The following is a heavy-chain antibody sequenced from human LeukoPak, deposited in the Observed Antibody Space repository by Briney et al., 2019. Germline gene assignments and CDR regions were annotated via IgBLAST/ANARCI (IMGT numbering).Heavy chain of an antibody. CDR2: ISYDGSNT. J-gene: IGHJ4*02. Sequence: TGGSLRLSCAASGFTFSSYGMHWVRRAPGKGLEWVAVISYDGSNTYYADSVKGRFTISRDNSKNTLYLQMNSLRAEDTALYYCAKDPFSCRSSGCHGIDYWGQGTLVTVSS. V-gene: IGHV3-30*18. CDR1: GFTFSSYG. CDR3: AKDPFSCRSSGCHGIDY. D-gene: IGHD6-19*01.